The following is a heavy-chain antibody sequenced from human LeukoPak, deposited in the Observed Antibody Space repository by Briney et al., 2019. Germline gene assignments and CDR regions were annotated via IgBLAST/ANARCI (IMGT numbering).Heavy chain of an antibody. Sequence: PGGSLRLSCAASGFTFYDYAMHWVRQAPGKGLEWVSYISSSSSYTNYADSVKGRFTISRDNAKNSLYLQMNSLRAEDTAVYYCARSTHPLTTVTTSWYFDLWGRGTLVTVSS. CDR3: ARSTHPLTTVTTSWYFDL. J-gene: IGHJ2*01. D-gene: IGHD4-17*01. CDR1: GFTFYDYA. CDR2: ISSSSSYT. V-gene: IGHV3-11*03.